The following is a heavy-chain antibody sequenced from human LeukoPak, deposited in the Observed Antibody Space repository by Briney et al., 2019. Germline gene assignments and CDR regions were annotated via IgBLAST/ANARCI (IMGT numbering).Heavy chain of an antibody. Sequence: GGSLRLSCAASGFTFSSYAMSWVRQAPGKGLEWVSAISGSGGSTYYADSVKGRFTISRDNSKNTLYLQMNSLRAEDTAVHYCANARGAPLLVSYPFDYWGQGTLVTVSS. D-gene: IGHD2-8*01. CDR2: ISGSGGST. V-gene: IGHV3-23*01. CDR1: GFTFSSYA. J-gene: IGHJ4*02. CDR3: ANARGAPLLVSYPFDY.